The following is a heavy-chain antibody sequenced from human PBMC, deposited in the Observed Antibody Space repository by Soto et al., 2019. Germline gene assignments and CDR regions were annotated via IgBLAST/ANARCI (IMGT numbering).Heavy chain of an antibody. CDR1: GFTFSSYA. D-gene: IGHD3-22*01. CDR2: ISGSGGST. CDR3: AKEGVASRDSSGYPHSFLDV. Sequence: RRLSCAASGFTFSSYAMSWVRQAPGKGLEWVSAISGSGGSTYYADSVKGRFTISRDNSKNTLYLQMNSLRAEDTAVYYCAKEGVASRDSSGYPHSFLDVWGQGTTVTVSS. J-gene: IGHJ6*02. V-gene: IGHV3-23*01.